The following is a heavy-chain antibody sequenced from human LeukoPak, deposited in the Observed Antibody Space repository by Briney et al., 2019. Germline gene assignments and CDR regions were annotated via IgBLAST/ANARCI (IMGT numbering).Heavy chain of an antibody. CDR1: GYTFTSYG. D-gene: IGHD3-22*01. CDR2: ISAYNGKT. V-gene: IGHV1-18*01. Sequence: ASVKVSCKASGYTFTSYGISWVRQAPGQGLEWMGWISAYNGKTNYAQKLQGRVTMTTDTSTSTAYMELRSLRSEDTAVYYCARRRGGYYYDSSGYYSYYFDYWGQGTLVTVSS. CDR3: ARRRGGYYYDSSGYYSYYFDY. J-gene: IGHJ4*02.